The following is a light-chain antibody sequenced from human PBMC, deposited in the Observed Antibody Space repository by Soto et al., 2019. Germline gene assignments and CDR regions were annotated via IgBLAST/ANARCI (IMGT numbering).Light chain of an antibody. Sequence: DLQMTQSPSSLSASVGARVSITCQASQDIGTSLSWFHHKPGRAPKLLIYGASYLETGVPSRFRGSGSGTDFTFTITSLQPEGIATYYCQHYNNLPPFTFGPGTIVDIK. CDR1: QDIGTS. J-gene: IGKJ3*01. V-gene: IGKV1-33*01. CDR3: QHYNNLPPFT. CDR2: GAS.